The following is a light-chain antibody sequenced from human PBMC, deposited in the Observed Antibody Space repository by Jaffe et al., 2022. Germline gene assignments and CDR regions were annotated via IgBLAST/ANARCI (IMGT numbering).Light chain of an antibody. CDR3: ETWDSNSRV. Sequence: QPVLTQSSSASASLGSSVKLTCTLSSGHSSYIIAWHQQQPGKAPRYLMKLESSGSYNKGSGVPARFSGSSSGADRYLTISNLQSEDEADYYCETWDSNSRVFGGGTKLTVL. CDR2: LESSGSY. CDR1: SGHSSYI. V-gene: IGLV4-60*03. J-gene: IGLJ3*02.